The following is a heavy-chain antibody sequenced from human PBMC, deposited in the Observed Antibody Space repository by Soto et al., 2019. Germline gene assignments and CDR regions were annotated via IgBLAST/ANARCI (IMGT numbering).Heavy chain of an antibody. CDR3: ASTLSHYYGMDV. CDR1: GYSFTSYW. J-gene: IGHJ6*02. CDR2: IDPSDSYT. V-gene: IGHV5-10-1*01. Sequence: GESLKISCKGSGYSFTSYWISWVRQMPGKGLEWMGRIDPSDSYTNYSPSFQGHVTISADKSISTAYLQWSSLKASDTAMYYCASTLSHYYGMDVWGQGTTVTVSS.